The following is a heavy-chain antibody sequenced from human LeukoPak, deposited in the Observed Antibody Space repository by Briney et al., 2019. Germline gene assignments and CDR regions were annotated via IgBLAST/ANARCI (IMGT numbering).Heavy chain of an antibody. CDR3: ARDRPYYDSSGYCDY. J-gene: IGHJ4*02. CDR2: ISSSGSTI. Sequence: GGSLRLSCAASGFTFSDYYMSWIRQAPGKGLEWVSYISSSGSTIYYADSVKGRFTISRDNARNSLYLQMNSLRAEDTAVYYCARDRPYYDSSGYCDYWGQGTLVTVSS. CDR1: GFTFSDYY. V-gene: IGHV3-11*01. D-gene: IGHD3-22*01.